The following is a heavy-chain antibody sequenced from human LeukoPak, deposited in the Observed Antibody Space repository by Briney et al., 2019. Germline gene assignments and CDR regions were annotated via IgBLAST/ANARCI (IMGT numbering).Heavy chain of an antibody. J-gene: IGHJ4*02. D-gene: IGHD6-13*01. CDR3: ARGRAAGKKDDFDY. Sequence: ASVKVSCKASVYTFTRYDINWVRQATGQGLEWMGWMNPNSGNTGYAQKFQGRVTNTRHTSISTAYMELSSVRSEDTAVYYCARGRAAGKKDDFDYWGQGTLVTVSS. CDR1: VYTFTRYD. CDR2: MNPNSGNT. V-gene: IGHV1-8*03.